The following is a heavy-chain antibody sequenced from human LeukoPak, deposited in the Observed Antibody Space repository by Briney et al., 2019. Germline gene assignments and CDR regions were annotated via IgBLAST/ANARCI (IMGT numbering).Heavy chain of an antibody. D-gene: IGHD3-22*01. CDR1: GYTFTSYA. CDR2: INAGNGNT. V-gene: IGHV1-3*01. CDR3: ARRFVDSSGYYQYYFDY. J-gene: IGHJ4*02. Sequence: ASVKVSCKASGYTFTSYAMHWVRQAPGQRLEWMGWINAGNGNTKYSQKFQGRVTITRDTSASTAYMELSRLRSDDTAVYYCARRFVDSSGYYQYYFDYWGQGTLVTVSS.